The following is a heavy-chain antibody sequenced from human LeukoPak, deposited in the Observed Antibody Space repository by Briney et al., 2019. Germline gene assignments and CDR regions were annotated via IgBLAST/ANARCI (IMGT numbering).Heavy chain of an antibody. J-gene: IGHJ3*02. CDR1: AYTLPSYG. D-gene: IGHD2-2*01. V-gene: IGHV1-18*01. CDR2: ISAYNGNT. Sequence: ASVTVSYKDSAYTLPSYGISWVRQAREQALEWMEWISAYNGNTNYTQKLQGRVTMTTDTSTSTAYMELRSLRSDDTAVYYCALSCSSTSCYGPIDAFDIWGQGTMVTVSS. CDR3: ALSCSSTSCYGPIDAFDI.